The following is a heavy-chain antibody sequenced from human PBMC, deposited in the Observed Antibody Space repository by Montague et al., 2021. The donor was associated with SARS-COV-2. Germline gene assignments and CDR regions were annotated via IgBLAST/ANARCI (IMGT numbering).Heavy chain of an antibody. D-gene: IGHD3-16*02. CDR2: IYYSGSN. V-gene: IGHV4-39*07. CDR1: GGSISSSSYY. Sequence: SETLSLTCTVSGGSISSSSYYWGWMREPPGKGLEWIGNIYYSGSNYYNPSLKSRMTVSVDTSKNQFSLKLSSVTDADTAVYYCARGYDYVWGSYRYLHWFDPWGQGTLVTVSS. CDR3: ARGYDYVWGSYRYLHWFDP. J-gene: IGHJ5*02.